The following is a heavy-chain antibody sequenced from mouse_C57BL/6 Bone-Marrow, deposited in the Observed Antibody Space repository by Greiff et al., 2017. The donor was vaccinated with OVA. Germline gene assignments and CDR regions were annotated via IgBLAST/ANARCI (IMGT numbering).Heavy chain of an antibody. CDR1: GFNIKNTY. D-gene: IGHD2-4*01. CDR3: ARGDYDVGYAMDY. CDR2: IDPANGNT. J-gene: IGHJ4*01. Sequence: VQLKESVAELVRPGASVKLSCTASGFNIKNTYMHWVKQRPEQGLEWIGRIDPANGNTKYAPKFQGKATITADTSSNTAYLQLSSLTSEDTAIYYCARGDYDVGYAMDYWGQGTSVTVSS. V-gene: IGHV14-3*01.